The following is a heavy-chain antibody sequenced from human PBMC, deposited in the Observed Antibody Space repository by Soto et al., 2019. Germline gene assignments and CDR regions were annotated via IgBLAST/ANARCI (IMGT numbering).Heavy chain of an antibody. CDR2: IYYSGST. J-gene: IGHJ5*02. V-gene: IGHV4-31*03. D-gene: IGHD3-22*01. Sequence: PSETLSLTCTVSGGSISSGGYYWSWIRQHPGKGLEWIGYIYYSGSTYYNPSLKSRVTISVDTSKNQFSLKLSSVTAADTAVYYCAREAEYYYDSSGYYHNWFDHCGQGTLVTVSS. CDR3: AREAEYYYDSSGYYHNWFDH. CDR1: GGSISSGGYY.